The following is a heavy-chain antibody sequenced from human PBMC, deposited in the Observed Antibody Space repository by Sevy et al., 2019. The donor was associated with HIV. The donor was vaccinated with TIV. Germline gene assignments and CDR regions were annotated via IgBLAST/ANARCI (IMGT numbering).Heavy chain of an antibody. Sequence: GGSLRLSCAASGFTFSSYAMSWVRQAPGKGLEWVSAISGSGGSTYYADSVKGRFAISRDNSKNTLYLQMNSLRAEDTAVYYCANGRPKVTTDTGDYWGQGTLVTVSS. V-gene: IGHV3-23*01. CDR2: ISGSGGST. J-gene: IGHJ4*02. CDR3: ANGRPKVTTDTGDY. CDR1: GFTFSSYA. D-gene: IGHD4-17*01.